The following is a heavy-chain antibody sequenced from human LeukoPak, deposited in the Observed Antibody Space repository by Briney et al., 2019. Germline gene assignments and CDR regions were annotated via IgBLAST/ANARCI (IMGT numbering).Heavy chain of an antibody. CDR1: GYNFPNNW. V-gene: IGHV5-51*01. CDR3: VRLGFGDYGIDY. Sequence: PGESLKTSCKGSGYNFPNNWIGWVRQMSGKGLEWMAIIYPGDSDTKYSPSFQGQVTISADKSISTAYLQWSSLKASDTAMYYCVRLGFGDYGIDYWGQGTLVTVSS. J-gene: IGHJ4*02. CDR2: IYPGDSDT. D-gene: IGHD4-17*01.